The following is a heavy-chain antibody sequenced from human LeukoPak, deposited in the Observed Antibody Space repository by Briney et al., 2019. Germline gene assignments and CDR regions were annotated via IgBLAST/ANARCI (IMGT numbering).Heavy chain of an antibody. J-gene: IGHJ4*02. CDR1: GFIVSSNY. Sequence: GGSLRLSCAASGFIVSSNYMSWVRQAPGKGLEWVSVIYSAGSTYYADSVKGRFTMSRDDSKNTVYLQMNSLRVEDTAVYYCARVDRNSSGYRYCGQGTLVTVSS. CDR3: ARVDRNSSGYRY. D-gene: IGHD6-13*01. V-gene: IGHV3-53*01. CDR2: IYSAGST.